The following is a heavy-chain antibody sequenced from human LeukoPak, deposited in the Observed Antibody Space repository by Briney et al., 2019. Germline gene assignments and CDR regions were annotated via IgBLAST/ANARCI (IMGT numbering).Heavy chain of an antibody. Sequence: KSGGSLRLSCAASGFTFSSYSMNWVRQAPGKGLEWVSSISSSSNYIYYADSVKGRFTISRDNAKNSLYLQMSSLRAEDTAVYYCATDQLGGYGSYDYWGQGTLVTVSS. CDR1: GFTFSSYS. J-gene: IGHJ4*02. CDR2: ISSSSNYI. V-gene: IGHV3-21*01. D-gene: IGHD3-10*01. CDR3: ATDQLGGYGSYDY.